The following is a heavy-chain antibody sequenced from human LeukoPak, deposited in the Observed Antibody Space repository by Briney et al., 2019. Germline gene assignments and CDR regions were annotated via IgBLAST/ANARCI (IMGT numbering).Heavy chain of an antibody. D-gene: IGHD3-22*01. CDR1: GYTFTSYD. V-gene: IGHV1-8*01. CDR3: ARGSARYYDSSGYLNWFDP. CDR2: MNPNSGNT. Sequence: ASVKVSCKASGYTFTSYDINWVRQATGQGLEWMGWMNPNSGNTGYAQKFQGRVTMTRNTSISTAYMELSSLRSEDTAVYYCARGSARYYDSSGYLNWFDPWGQGTLVTVSS. J-gene: IGHJ5*02.